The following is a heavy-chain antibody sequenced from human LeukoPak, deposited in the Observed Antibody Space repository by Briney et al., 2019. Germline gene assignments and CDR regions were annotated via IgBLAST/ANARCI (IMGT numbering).Heavy chain of an antibody. Sequence: SETLSLTCTVSAGSISNYYWSWIRQPPGKGLEWIGYLYYSGSTNYNPSLKSRVTISVDTSNNQFSLKLSSVTAADTAVYYCARVSYDSSGYFPAYYDYCGQGTLVTVSS. CDR3: ARVSYDSSGYFPAYYDY. J-gene: IGHJ4*02. CDR1: AGSISNYY. V-gene: IGHV4-59*01. CDR2: LYYSGST. D-gene: IGHD3-22*01.